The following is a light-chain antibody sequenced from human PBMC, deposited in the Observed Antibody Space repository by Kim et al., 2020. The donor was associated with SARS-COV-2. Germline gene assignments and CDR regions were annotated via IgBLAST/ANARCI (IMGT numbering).Light chain of an antibody. CDR1: QSVSSSH. CDR3: QKYGSAWR. J-gene: IGKJ1*01. CDR2: GAS. Sequence: EIVLTQSPGTLSLSPGERATLSCRASQSVSSSHLAWYQQKPAQAPRLLIYGASTRATGIPDRFSGRGSGTDFTLTISRLEPEDFAVFYCQKYGSAWRFGQGTKV. V-gene: IGKV3-20*01.